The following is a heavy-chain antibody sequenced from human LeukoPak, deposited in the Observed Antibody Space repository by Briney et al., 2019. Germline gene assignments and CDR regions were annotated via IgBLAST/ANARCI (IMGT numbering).Heavy chain of an antibody. CDR3: AKWGYSSTSRNYYYYMDV. D-gene: IGHD2-2*01. J-gene: IGHJ6*03. CDR1: GFTFDDYG. Sequence: TGGSLRLSCAASGFTFDDYGMSWVRQAPGKGLEWISGVNWNGGSTGYADSVKGRFTISRDNAKNSLYLQMNSLRAEDTALYYCAKWGYSSTSRNYYYYMDVWGKGTTVTVSS. V-gene: IGHV3-20*04. CDR2: VNWNGGST.